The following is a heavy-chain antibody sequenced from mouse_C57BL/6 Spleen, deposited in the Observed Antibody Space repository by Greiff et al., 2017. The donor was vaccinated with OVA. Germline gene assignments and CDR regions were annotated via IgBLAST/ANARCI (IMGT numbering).Heavy chain of an antibody. CDR2: IYPGDGDT. CDR3: AREGIHYYGSSYDY. V-gene: IGHV1-82*01. J-gene: IGHJ2*01. CDR1: GYAFSSSW. Sequence: VQLQQSGPELVKPGASVKISCKASGYAFSSSWMNWVKQRPGKGLEWIGRIYPGDGDTNYNGKFKGKATLTADNSSSTAYMQLSSLTSEDSAVYFCAREGIHYYGSSYDYWGQGTTLTVSS. D-gene: IGHD1-1*01.